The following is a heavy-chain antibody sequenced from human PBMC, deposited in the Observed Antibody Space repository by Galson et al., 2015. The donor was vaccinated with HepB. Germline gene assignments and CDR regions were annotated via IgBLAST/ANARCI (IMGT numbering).Heavy chain of an antibody. D-gene: IGHD2-8*01. CDR1: GYTFTSYA. Sequence: SVKVSCKASGYTFTSYAMHWVRQAPGQRLEWMGWINAGNGNTKYSQKFQGRVTITRDTSASTAYMELSSLRSEDTAVYYCARARGWGGSLTNPPIRTCFDYWGQGTLVTVSS. J-gene: IGHJ4*02. CDR2: INAGNGNT. CDR3: ARARGWGGSLTNPPIRTCFDY. V-gene: IGHV1-3*01.